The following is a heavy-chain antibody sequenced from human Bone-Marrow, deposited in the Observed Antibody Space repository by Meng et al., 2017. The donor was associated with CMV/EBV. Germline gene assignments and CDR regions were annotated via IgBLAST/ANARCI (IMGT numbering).Heavy chain of an antibody. V-gene: IGHV1-46*01. CDR3: ARSLVGATTAFDI. J-gene: IGHJ3*02. CDR2: INPSGGST. D-gene: IGHD1-26*01. Sequence: ASVKVSCKASGYTFTSYDINWVRQATGQGLEWMGIINPSGGSTSYAQKFQGRVTMTRDTSASTVYMELSSLRSEDTAVYYCARSLVGATTAFDIWGQGTMVTV. CDR1: GYTFTSYD.